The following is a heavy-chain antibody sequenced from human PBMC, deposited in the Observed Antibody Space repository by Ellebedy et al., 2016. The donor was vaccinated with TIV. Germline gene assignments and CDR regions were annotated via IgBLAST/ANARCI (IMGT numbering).Heavy chain of an antibody. CDR3: ARDNEILTGYPDY. V-gene: IGHV1-69*13. J-gene: IGHJ4*02. CDR1: GGTFSSYA. D-gene: IGHD3-9*01. CDR2: IIPIFGTA. Sequence: AASVKVSCKASGGTFSSYAISWARQAPGQGLEWMGGIIPIFGTANYAQKFQGRVTITADESTSTAYMELRSLRSDDTAVYFCARDNEILTGYPDYWGQGTLVTVSS.